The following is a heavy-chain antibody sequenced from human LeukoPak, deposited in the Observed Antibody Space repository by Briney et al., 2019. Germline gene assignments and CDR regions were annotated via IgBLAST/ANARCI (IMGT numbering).Heavy chain of an antibody. CDR2: TSGNGDYT. V-gene: IGHV3-23*01. D-gene: IGHD3-10*01. CDR3: AEGGSASYGSDFDC. J-gene: IGHJ4*01. Sequence: TGGSLRLSCAASGLTFSSYAMSWVRQAPGQGLEWVSTTSGNGDYTYYAESVKGRFTISRDISQNTLYLQMNTLRAEDTAVYYCAEGGSASYGSDFDCWGQGTLVTVSS. CDR1: GLTFSSYA.